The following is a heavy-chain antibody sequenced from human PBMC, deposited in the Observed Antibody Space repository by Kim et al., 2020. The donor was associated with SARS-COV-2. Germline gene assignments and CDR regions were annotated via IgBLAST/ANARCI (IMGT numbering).Heavy chain of an antibody. Sequence: SETLSLTCTVSGGSISSYYWSWIRQPPGKGLEWIGYIYYSGSTNYNPSLKSRVTISVDTSKNQFSLKLSSVTAADTAVYYCARADLYYDILTGYQHKYGMDVWGQGTTVTVSS. CDR1: GGSISSYY. V-gene: IGHV4-59*01. CDR3: ARADLYYDILTGYQHKYGMDV. D-gene: IGHD3-9*01. CDR2: IYYSGST. J-gene: IGHJ6*02.